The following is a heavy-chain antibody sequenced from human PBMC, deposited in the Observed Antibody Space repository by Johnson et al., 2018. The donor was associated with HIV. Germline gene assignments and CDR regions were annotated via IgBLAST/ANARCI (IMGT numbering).Heavy chain of an antibody. Sequence: MQLVESGGGLVQPGGSLRLSCAASGFTFDDYGMSWVRQAPGKGLEWVSGISGSGSHTNYADSVKGRFTISRDNSKNTLSLQMNSLRAEDTAVYYCAKWNDSSGYIRGLDAFDIWGQGTMVTVSS. J-gene: IGHJ3*02. D-gene: IGHD3-22*01. CDR3: AKWNDSSGYIRGLDAFDI. V-gene: IGHV3-23*04. CDR2: ISGSGSHT. CDR1: GFTFDDYG.